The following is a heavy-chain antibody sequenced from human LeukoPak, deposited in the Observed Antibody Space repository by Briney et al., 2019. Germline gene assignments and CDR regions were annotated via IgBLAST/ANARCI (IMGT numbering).Heavy chain of an antibody. CDR2: NSSDSTNI. D-gene: IGHD2-15*01. Sequence: PGGSLRLSCAASGFTFSIYGMNWVRPAPGEGLEWVASNSSDSTNIYYTDSVKGRFTISRDNAKNSLYLQMNSLILEDTAVYYCARDGSGSGDYWGQGTLVTVSS. V-gene: IGHV3-21*01. CDR3: ARDGSGSGDY. CDR1: GFTFSIYG. J-gene: IGHJ4*02.